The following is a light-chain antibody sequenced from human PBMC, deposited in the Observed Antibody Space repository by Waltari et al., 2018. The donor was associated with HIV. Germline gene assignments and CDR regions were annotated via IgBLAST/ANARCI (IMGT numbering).Light chain of an antibody. J-gene: IGLJ1*01. V-gene: IGLV1-44*01. CDR2: NNN. Sequence: QSVLTQPPSASGTPGQRISISCSGCSSNIGSYTVNWYQQLPGAAPKLLIYNNNQRPSGGPDRFSGSKSGTSASLAISGLQSEDEAYYYCAAWDDSLNGYVFGTGTKVTVL. CDR3: AAWDDSLNGYV. CDR1: SSNIGSYT.